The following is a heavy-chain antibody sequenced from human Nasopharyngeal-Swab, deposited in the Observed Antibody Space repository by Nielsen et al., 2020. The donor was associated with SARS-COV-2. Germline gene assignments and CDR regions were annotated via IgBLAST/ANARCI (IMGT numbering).Heavy chain of an antibody. CDR2: INAGNGNT. J-gene: IGHJ5*02. Sequence: ASVKVSCKASGYTFTSYAMHWVRQAPGQRLEWMGWINAGNGNTKYSQKFQGRVTITRDTSASTAYMELSSLRSEDTAVYYCARGIAVVARGWFDPWGQGTLVTVSS. V-gene: IGHV1-3*01. D-gene: IGHD3-22*01. CDR1: GYTFTSYA. CDR3: ARGIAVVARGWFDP.